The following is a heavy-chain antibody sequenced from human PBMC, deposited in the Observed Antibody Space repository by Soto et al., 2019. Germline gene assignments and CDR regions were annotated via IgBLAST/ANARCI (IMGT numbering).Heavy chain of an antibody. CDR3: ARGGKDIVVVPAGLYYYYGMDV. V-gene: IGHV3-33*01. CDR2: IWYDGSNK. CDR1: GFTFSSYG. J-gene: IGHJ6*02. D-gene: IGHD2-2*01. Sequence: GGSLRLSCAASGFTFSSYGMHWVRQAPGKGLEWVAVIWYDGSNKYYADSVKGRFTISRDNSKNTLYLQMNSLRAEDTAVYYCARGGKDIVVVPAGLYYYYGMDVWGQGTTVTVSS.